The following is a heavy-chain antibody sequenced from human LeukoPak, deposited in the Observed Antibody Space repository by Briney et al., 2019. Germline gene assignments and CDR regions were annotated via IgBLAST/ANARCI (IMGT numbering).Heavy chain of an antibody. V-gene: IGHV1-69*04. CDR1: GGTFSSYA. D-gene: IGHD3-22*01. Sequence: GSSVKVSCKASGGTFSSYAISWVRQAPGQGLEWMGRIIPILDIANYAQKFQGRVTITADKSTSTAYMELSSLRSEDTAVYYCARYYDSSGYLDYWGQGTLVTVSS. CDR3: ARYYDSSGYLDY. J-gene: IGHJ4*02. CDR2: IIPILDIA.